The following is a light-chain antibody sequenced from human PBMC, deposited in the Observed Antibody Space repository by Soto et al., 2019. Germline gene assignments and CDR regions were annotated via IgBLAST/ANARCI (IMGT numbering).Light chain of an antibody. CDR2: DVS. J-gene: IGLJ3*02. CDR3: CSYAGIYTSV. CDR1: SSDVGGYNY. Sequence: QSALTQPRSVSGSPGQSVTISCTGPSSDVGGYNYVSWYQQHPGKAPKLMIYDVSKRPSGVPDRFSGSKSGNTASLTISWLQAEDEADYYCCSYAGIYTSVFGGGTKLNVL. V-gene: IGLV2-11*01.